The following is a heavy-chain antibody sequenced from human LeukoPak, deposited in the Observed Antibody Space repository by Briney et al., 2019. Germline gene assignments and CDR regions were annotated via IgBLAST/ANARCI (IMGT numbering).Heavy chain of an antibody. J-gene: IGHJ4*02. V-gene: IGHV6-1*01. D-gene: IGHD5-24*01. Sequence: PSQTLSLTCALSGDIFSSNSAAWNWIRQAPSRGLEWLGRTYYRSKWYNDYAVSVKSRITITPDTSKNQFSLQLNSVTPEDTAVYYCARGTGDGYNNWGQGTLVTVSS. CDR1: GDIFSSNSAA. CDR3: ARGTGDGYNN. CDR2: TYYRSKWYN.